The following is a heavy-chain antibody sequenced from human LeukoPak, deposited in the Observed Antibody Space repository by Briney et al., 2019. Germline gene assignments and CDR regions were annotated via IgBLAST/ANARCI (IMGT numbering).Heavy chain of an antibody. D-gene: IGHD6-19*01. CDR1: GGSISSSSYY. V-gene: IGHV4-39*01. J-gene: IGHJ4*02. CDR2: IYYSGST. Sequence: SETLSLICTVSGGSISSSSYYWGWIRQPPGKGLEWIGSIYYSGSTYYNPSLKSRVTISEDTSKNQFSLKLSSVTAAETAVYYCARHHLNGWSDYWGQGTLVTVSS. CDR3: ARHHLNGWSDY.